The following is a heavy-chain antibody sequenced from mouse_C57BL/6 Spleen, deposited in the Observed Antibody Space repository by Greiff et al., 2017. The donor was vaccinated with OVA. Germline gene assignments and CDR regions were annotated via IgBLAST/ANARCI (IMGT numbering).Heavy chain of an antibody. V-gene: IGHV1-54*01. D-gene: IGHD1-1*02. CDR3: ARGGYGPLFDY. J-gene: IGHJ2*01. Sequence: LQESGAELVRPGTSVKVSCKASGYAFTNYLIEWVKQRPGQGLEWIGVINPGSGGTNYNEKFKGKATLTADKSSSTAYMQLSSLTSEDSAVYFCARGGYGPLFDYWGQGTTLTVSS. CDR1: GYAFTNYL. CDR2: INPGSGGT.